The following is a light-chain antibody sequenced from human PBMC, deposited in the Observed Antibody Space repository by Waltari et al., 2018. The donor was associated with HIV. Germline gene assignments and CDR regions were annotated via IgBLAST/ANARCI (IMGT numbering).Light chain of an antibody. CDR1: SSNIGNNS. V-gene: IGLV1-51*01. CDR3: GTWDSSLSAYV. Sequence: QSVLTQPPSVSAAPGQKVTISCSGSSSNIGNNSVSWYQQLPGTAPKLLIYDSNKRPSGIPDRFSGSKSGTSATLGITGLQTGDEAGYYCGTWDSSLSAYVFGTGTKVTVL. J-gene: IGLJ1*01. CDR2: DSN.